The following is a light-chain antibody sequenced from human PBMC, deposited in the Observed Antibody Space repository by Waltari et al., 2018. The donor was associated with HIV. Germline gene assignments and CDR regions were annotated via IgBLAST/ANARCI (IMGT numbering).Light chain of an antibody. Sequence: QSALTQPASVSGSPGQSITISCTGTSSDVGGYNYVSWYQQHPGKAPNIMIYGGSNRPSGVANRFSRSKSGNTASLAISGLQAEDEADYYCSSYTSSSTLVFGGGTKLTVL. V-gene: IGLV2-14*01. CDR2: GGS. J-gene: IGLJ2*01. CDR1: SSDVGGYNY. CDR3: SSYTSSSTLV.